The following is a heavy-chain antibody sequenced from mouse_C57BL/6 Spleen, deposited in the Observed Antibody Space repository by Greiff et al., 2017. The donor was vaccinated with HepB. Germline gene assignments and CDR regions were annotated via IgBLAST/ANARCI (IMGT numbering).Heavy chain of an antibody. J-gene: IGHJ4*01. Sequence: EVKLVESGPGLVKPSQSLSLTCSVTGYSITSGYYWNWIRQFPGNKLEWMGYISYDGSNNYNPSLKNRISITRDTSKNQFFLKLNSVTTEDTATYYCAREWLLRGYAMDYWGQGTSVTVSS. V-gene: IGHV3-6*01. CDR3: AREWLLRGYAMDY. CDR1: GYSITSGYY. D-gene: IGHD2-3*01. CDR2: ISYDGSN.